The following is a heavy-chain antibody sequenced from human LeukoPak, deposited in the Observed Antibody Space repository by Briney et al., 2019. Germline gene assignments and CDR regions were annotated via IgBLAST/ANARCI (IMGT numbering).Heavy chain of an antibody. Sequence: GRSLRLSCVASGFTFSSYGMHWVRQAPGKGLEWVAVIWYDGSNKYYADSVKGRFTISRDNSKNTLYLQMNSLRAEDTAVYYCAKRMDIVVVPAADFDYWGQGTLVTVSS. J-gene: IGHJ4*02. D-gene: IGHD2-2*03. CDR2: IWYDGSNK. CDR3: AKRMDIVVVPAADFDY. CDR1: GFTFSSYG. V-gene: IGHV3-33*06.